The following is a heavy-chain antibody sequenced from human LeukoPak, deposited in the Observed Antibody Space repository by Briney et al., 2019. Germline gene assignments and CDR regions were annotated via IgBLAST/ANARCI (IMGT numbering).Heavy chain of an antibody. J-gene: IGHJ3*02. Sequence: SETLSLTCTVSGGSISVNTYYCAWIRQLPGRGLEWIGSVYYSGRTDYNPSLKSRVTISVDTSENQLSLSLNSVTAADTAVYYCARHGPVVTATDAFDIWGQGTMVTVSS. V-gene: IGHV4-39*01. CDR1: GGSISVNTYY. CDR3: ARHGPVVTATDAFDI. CDR2: VYYSGRT. D-gene: IGHD2-21*02.